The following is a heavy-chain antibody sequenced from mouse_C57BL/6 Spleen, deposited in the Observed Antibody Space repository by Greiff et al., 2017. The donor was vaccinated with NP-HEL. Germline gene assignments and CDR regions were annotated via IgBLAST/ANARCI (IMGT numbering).Heavy chain of an antibody. J-gene: IGHJ4*01. Sequence: EVQLQQSGPVLVKPGASVKMSCKASGYTFTDYYMNWVKQSPGRGLEWIGGINPYNGGTSYNQKFKGKATLTVDKSSSTAYMELNSLTSEDSAVYYCARGDDYPSYAMDYWGQGTSVTVSS. CDR1: GYTFTDYY. D-gene: IGHD2-4*01. CDR3: ARGDDYPSYAMDY. V-gene: IGHV1-19*01. CDR2: INPYNGGT.